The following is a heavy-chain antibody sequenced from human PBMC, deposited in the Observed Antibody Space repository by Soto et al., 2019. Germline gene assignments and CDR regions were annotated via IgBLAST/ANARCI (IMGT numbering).Heavy chain of an antibody. V-gene: IGHV4-4*02. CDR3: ARDCSPQKGNYYYYGMDV. Sequence: QVQLQESGPGLVKPSGTLALTCAVSGGSVSSSNWWSWVRQPPGKGLEWMGEIYQSGSTNYNPSLNSRVTISVDKSKNQFTRKLSSVNAAVTAVYYCARDCSPQKGNYYYYGMDVWGQGTTVTVSS. D-gene: IGHD2-15*01. J-gene: IGHJ6*02. CDR1: GGSVSSSNW. CDR2: IYQSGST.